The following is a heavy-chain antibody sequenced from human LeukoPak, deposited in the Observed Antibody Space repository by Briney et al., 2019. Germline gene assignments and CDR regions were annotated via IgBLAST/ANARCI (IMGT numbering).Heavy chain of an antibody. CDR3: AKAAAGTEYYFDY. Sequence: GGTLRLSCAASGFTFSSYGMSWVRQAPGKGLEWVSAISGSGGTTYYAASVKGQFTTSRDNSKKTPYLQMDSLRVKDQAVYYFAKAAAGTEYYFDYWGQGTLVTVSS. J-gene: IGHJ4*02. CDR2: ISGSGGTT. V-gene: IGHV3-23*01. CDR1: GFTFSSYG. D-gene: IGHD6-13*01.